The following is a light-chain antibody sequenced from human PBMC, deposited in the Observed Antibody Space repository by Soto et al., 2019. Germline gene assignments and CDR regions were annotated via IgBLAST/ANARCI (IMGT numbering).Light chain of an antibody. CDR2: GAS. CDR3: QKYSDGPLT. CDR1: QTLYNN. Sequence: EIVMTQSPATLSVSPGERATLSCRASQTLYNNLAWYQQKLGQAPRLLIYGASARATDIPARFSGSGSGTDFTLPIRGLQSEDFAIYYCQKYSDGPLTFGGGTKVEIK. J-gene: IGKJ4*01. V-gene: IGKV3-15*01.